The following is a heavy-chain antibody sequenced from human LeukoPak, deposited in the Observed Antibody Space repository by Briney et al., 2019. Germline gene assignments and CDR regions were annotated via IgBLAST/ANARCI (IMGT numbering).Heavy chain of an antibody. Sequence: SVKGRFTISRDNSKNTLYLQMNSLRAEDTAVYYCAKAMSGRYDSSGYYIFDYWGQGTLVTVSS. V-gene: IGHV3-23*01. CDR3: AKAMSGRYDSSGYYIFDY. J-gene: IGHJ4*02. D-gene: IGHD3-22*01.